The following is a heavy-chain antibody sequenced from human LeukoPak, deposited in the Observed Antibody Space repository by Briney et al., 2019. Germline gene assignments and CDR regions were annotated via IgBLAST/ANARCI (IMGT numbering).Heavy chain of an antibody. CDR2: IYYSGST. Sequence: SETLSLTCAVYGGSFSGYYWSWIRQPPGKGLEWIGYIYYSGSTNYNPSLKSRVTISVDTSKNQFSLKLSSVTAADTAVYYCARVRSSGWYAFDIWGQGTMVTVSS. J-gene: IGHJ3*02. D-gene: IGHD6-19*01. CDR3: ARVRSSGWYAFDI. V-gene: IGHV4-59*01. CDR1: GGSFSGYY.